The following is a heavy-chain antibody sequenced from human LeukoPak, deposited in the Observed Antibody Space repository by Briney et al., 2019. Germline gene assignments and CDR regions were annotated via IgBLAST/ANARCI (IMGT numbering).Heavy chain of an antibody. V-gene: IGHV3-33*01. D-gene: IGHD6-13*01. J-gene: IGHJ4*02. Sequence: PGGSRRLSCAASGFTLSSYGMHWVRQAPGKGLEWVAVIWYDGSNKYYADSGEGRFTISRDNSKNTLYLQMNSLRAEDTAVYYCARDAVYSSSWQYYWGQGTLVTVSS. CDR1: GFTLSSYG. CDR2: IWYDGSNK. CDR3: ARDAVYSSSWQYY.